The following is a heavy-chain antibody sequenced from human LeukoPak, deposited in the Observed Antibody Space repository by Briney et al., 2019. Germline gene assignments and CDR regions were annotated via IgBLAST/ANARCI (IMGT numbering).Heavy chain of an antibody. CDR1: GGSISSGSYY. D-gene: IGHD2-15*01. V-gene: IGHV4-61*10. Sequence: SETLSLTCTVSGGSISSGSYYWSWIRQPAGKGLEWIGYIYYSGSTNYNPSLKSRVTISVDTSKNQFSLKLSSVTAADTAVYYCARPNCSGGSCYPYYFDYWGQGTLVTVSS. CDR3: ARPNCSGGSCYPYYFDY. J-gene: IGHJ4*02. CDR2: IYYSGST.